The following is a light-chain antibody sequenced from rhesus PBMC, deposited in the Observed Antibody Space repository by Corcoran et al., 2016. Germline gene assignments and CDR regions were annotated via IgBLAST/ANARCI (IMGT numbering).Light chain of an antibody. V-gene: IGKV1-28*03. J-gene: IGKJ4*01. Sequence: DIQMTQSPSSLSASVGDTVTITCRASQGISSYLNWFQQKPGKAPKLLLYAASSWESGVPSRFSGSGTGTDCTLTISSLQPEDFAAEYCLQHNSYPLTFGGGTKVEIK. CDR2: AAS. CDR1: QGISSY. CDR3: LQHNSYPLT.